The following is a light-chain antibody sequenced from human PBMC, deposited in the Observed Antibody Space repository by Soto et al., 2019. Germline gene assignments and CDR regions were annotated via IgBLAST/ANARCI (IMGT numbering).Light chain of an antibody. CDR1: QAIGTF. V-gene: IGKV1-33*01. J-gene: IGKJ4*01. CDR2: DAS. Sequence: DIQMTQSPSSLSAPVGDRVTITCQASQAIGTFVNWYQYKPEKAPKLLIYDASHLEAGVPSRFSGSGSGTDFTFTITSLQPEDIATYYCQQFDHLPLTFGGGTKVEI. CDR3: QQFDHLPLT.